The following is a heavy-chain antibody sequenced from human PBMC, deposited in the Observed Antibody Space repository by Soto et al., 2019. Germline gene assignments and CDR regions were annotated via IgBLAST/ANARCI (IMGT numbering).Heavy chain of an antibody. Sequence: SVKVSCKASGGTFSSYAISWVRQAPGQGLEWMGGIIPIFGTANYAQKFQGRVTITADESTSTAYMELSSLRSEDTAVYYCARGGGAHSSSSGEHDAFDIWGQGTMVTVSS. J-gene: IGHJ3*02. CDR2: IIPIFGTA. CDR3: ARGGGAHSSSSGEHDAFDI. CDR1: GGTFSSYA. D-gene: IGHD6-6*01. V-gene: IGHV1-69*13.